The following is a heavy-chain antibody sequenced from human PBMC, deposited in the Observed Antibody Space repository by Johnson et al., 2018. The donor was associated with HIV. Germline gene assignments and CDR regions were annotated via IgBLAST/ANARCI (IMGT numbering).Heavy chain of an antibody. CDR3: AKSQDRSAFDI. V-gene: IGHV3-33*06. D-gene: IGHD2-15*01. J-gene: IGHJ3*02. Sequence: VQLVESGGGVVQPGRSLRLSCAASGFTFSDYGIHWVRQAPGKGLEWVAVVWSDGNNRYYADSVKGRFTISRDNPKNTLYLQMSSLRAEDTAVYYCAKSQDRSAFDIWGQGTMVTVSS. CDR2: VWSDGNNR. CDR1: GFTFSDYG.